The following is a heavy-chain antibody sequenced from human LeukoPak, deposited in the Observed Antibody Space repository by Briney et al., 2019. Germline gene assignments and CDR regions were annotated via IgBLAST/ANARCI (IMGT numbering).Heavy chain of an antibody. CDR2: INPNSGGT. J-gene: IGHJ6*02. V-gene: IGHV1-2*02. D-gene: IGHD2-2*01. CDR3: ARYCSSTSCYSRRGMDV. CDR1: GYTFTGYY. Sequence: ASVKVSCKASGYTFTGYYMHWVRQAPGQGLEWMGWINPNSGGTNYAQKFQGRVTMTRDTSISTAYMELSRLRSDDTAVYYCARYCSSTSCYSRRGMDVWGQGTTVTVSS.